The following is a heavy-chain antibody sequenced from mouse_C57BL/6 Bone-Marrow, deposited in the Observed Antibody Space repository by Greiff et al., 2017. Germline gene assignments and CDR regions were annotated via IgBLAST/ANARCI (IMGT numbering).Heavy chain of an antibody. J-gene: IGHJ4*01. CDR3: TRDGTTVVTYYYAMDY. Sequence: EVKLVESGEGLVKPGGSLKLSCAASGFTFSSYAMSWVRQTPEKRLEWVAYLSSGGDYIYYADTVKGRFTISRDNARNTPYLQMSSLKSEDTAMYYCTRDGTTVVTYYYAMDYWGQGTSVTVSS. V-gene: IGHV5-9-1*02. CDR2: LSSGGDYI. CDR1: GFTFSSYA. D-gene: IGHD1-1*01.